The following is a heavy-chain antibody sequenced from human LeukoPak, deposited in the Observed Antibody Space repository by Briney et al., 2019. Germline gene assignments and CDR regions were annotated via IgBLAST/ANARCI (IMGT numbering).Heavy chain of an antibody. D-gene: IGHD6-13*01. Sequence: PSETLSLTGTVSGGSISSSSYYWGWIRQPPGKGLERIGTIYYSGSTYYNPSIKSRVTISVGTSKNQFSLKLSSVTGADTAVYYCARGGSSWYHWFDPWGQGTLVTVSS. V-gene: IGHV4-39*07. CDR3: ARGGSSWYHWFDP. CDR2: IYYSGST. CDR1: GGSISSSSYY. J-gene: IGHJ5*02.